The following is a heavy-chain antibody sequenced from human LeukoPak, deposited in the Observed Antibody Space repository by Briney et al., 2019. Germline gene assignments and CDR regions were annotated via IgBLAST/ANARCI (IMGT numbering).Heavy chain of an antibody. CDR2: IYYSGST. CDR3: ARVYATFDI. Sequence: SETLSLTCTVSGGSISSYYWSWIRQPPGKGLEWIGYIYYSGSTIYNPSLKSRVTISVDTSKNQFSLKLSSVTAADTAVYYCARVYATFDIWGQGTMVTVSS. J-gene: IGHJ3*02. CDR1: GGSISSYY. D-gene: IGHD2-8*01. V-gene: IGHV4-59*01.